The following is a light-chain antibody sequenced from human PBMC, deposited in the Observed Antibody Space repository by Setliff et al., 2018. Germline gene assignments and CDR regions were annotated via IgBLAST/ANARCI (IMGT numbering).Light chain of an antibody. Sequence: QSALAQPASVSGSPGQSITISCIGSSRDVGSYDFVSWYQQHPGKAPKLFIYDVTGRPSGVSDRFSGSKSGNTASLTISGLQAEDEADYYCSSYTNSNTYVFGTGTKVTVL. V-gene: IGLV2-14*03. CDR3: SSYTNSNTYV. J-gene: IGLJ1*01. CDR1: SRDVGSYDF. CDR2: DVT.